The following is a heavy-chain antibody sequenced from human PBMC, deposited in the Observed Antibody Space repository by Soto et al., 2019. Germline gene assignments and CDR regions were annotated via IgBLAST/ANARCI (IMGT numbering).Heavy chain of an antibody. CDR1: NGSFSKYY. D-gene: IGHD3-10*01. J-gene: IGHJ4*02. CDR3: ARGYYSASGSSFPY. Sequence: QLQQWGAGLLKPSETLSLTCAVYNGSFSKYYWNWIRQSPGKGLEWIGEINQRGATNYNPSLKSRVTISVDTSKNQFSLKLKSLTAADTAVYYCARGYYSASGSSFPYWGQGTLVTVSS. V-gene: IGHV4-34*01. CDR2: INQRGAT.